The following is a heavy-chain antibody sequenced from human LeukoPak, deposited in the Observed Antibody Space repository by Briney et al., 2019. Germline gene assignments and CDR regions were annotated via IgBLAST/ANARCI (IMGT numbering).Heavy chain of an antibody. CDR3: ATAQDGGRSTSCFDY. J-gene: IGHJ4*02. Sequence: GASVKVSCKASGYTFTGYYMHWVRQAPGQGLEWMGWINPNSGGTNYAQKFQGRVTMTRDTSISTAYMELSRLTSDDTTVYYCATAQDGGRSTSCFDYWGQGTLVTVSS. V-gene: IGHV1-2*02. CDR2: INPNSGGT. CDR1: GYTFTGYY. D-gene: IGHD2-2*01.